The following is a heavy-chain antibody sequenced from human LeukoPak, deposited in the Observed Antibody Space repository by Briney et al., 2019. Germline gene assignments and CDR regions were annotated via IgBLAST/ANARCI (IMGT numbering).Heavy chain of an antibody. D-gene: IGHD4-23*01. V-gene: IGHV3-30*02. J-gene: IGHJ4*02. CDR2: IQNDEIDK. Sequence: GGSLRLSCAASGFTFTTCGMHWVRQAPGKGLERVAFIQNDEIDKFYADSVKGRFTISRDNSKNTLYLQMNSLRAEDTAVYYCAKEVKLLPFDCWGQGTLVTVSS. CDR3: AKEVKLLPFDC. CDR1: GFTFTTCG.